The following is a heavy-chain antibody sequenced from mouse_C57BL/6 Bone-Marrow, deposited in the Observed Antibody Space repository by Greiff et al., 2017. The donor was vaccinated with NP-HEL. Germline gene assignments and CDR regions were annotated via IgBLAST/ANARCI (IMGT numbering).Heavy chain of an antibody. CDR1: FSTFTIYF. Sequence: VQLQQPGAELVKPCSSSPLSFPSSFSTFTIYFITFFNQRPGQGLEWIGDIYPGSGSTNYNEKFKSKATLTVDTSSSTAYMQLSSLTSEDSAVYYCASWVYYFDYWGQGTTLTVSS. CDR2: IYPGSGST. V-gene: IGHV1-55*01. CDR3: ASWVYYFDY. D-gene: IGHD4-1*01. J-gene: IGHJ2*01.